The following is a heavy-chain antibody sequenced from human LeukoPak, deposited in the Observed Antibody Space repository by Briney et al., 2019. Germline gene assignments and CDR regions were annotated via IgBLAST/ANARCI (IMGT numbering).Heavy chain of an antibody. D-gene: IGHD2-15*01. Sequence: GGSLRLYCAASGFTFSSYAMSWVRPAPGQGREWVSAISGSGGSTYYADSVKARFTISRDNSKNTLCLQMNSLGAEDTAVYYCAKDSAASDYWGQGTLVTVSS. CDR1: GFTFSSYA. V-gene: IGHV3-23*01. J-gene: IGHJ4*02. CDR2: ISGSGGST. CDR3: AKDSAASDY.